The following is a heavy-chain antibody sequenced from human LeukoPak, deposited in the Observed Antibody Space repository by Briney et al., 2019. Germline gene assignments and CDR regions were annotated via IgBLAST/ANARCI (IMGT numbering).Heavy chain of an antibody. D-gene: IGHD6-13*01. CDR3: AREGTFSSPRNWFDP. V-gene: IGHV3-30*02. CDR2: IRYDGSNK. J-gene: IGHJ5*02. CDR1: GFTFSSYG. Sequence: GGSLRLSCAASGFTFSSYGMHWVRQAPGKGLEWVAFIRYDGSNKYYADSVKGRFTISRDNSKNTLYVQMNSLRAEDTAVYYCAREGTFSSPRNWFDPWGQGTLVTVSS.